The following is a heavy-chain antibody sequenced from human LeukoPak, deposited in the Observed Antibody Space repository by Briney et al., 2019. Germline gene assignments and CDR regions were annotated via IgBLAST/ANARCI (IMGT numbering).Heavy chain of an antibody. CDR3: ARERNGMDV. CDR2: LSSSSSTR. Sequence: GGSLRLSCAASGFTFSSYNMNWVRQAPGKGLECISYLSSSSSTRYYADSVKGRFTISRDTAKNSLYLQMNSLRDEDTAVYYCARERNGMDVWGQGTTVTVSS. CDR1: GFTFSSYN. V-gene: IGHV3-48*02. J-gene: IGHJ6*02.